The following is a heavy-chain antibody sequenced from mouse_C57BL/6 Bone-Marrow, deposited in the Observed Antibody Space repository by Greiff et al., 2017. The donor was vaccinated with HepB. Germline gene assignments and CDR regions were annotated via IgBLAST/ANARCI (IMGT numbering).Heavy chain of an antibody. V-gene: IGHV1-61*01. Sequence: VQLQQPGAELVRPGSSVKLSCKASGYTFTSYWMDWVKQRPGQGLEWIGNIYPSDSETHYNQKFKDKATLTVDKSSSTAYMQLSSLTSEDSAVYYCARVSYYDYDDWFAYWGQGTLVTVSA. J-gene: IGHJ3*01. CDR2: IYPSDSET. D-gene: IGHD2-4*01. CDR3: ARVSYYDYDDWFAY. CDR1: GYTFTSYW.